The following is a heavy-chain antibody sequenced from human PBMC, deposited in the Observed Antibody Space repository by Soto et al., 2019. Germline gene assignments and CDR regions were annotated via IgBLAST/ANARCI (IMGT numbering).Heavy chain of an antibody. CDR1: GFTFSSYA. V-gene: IGHV3-30-3*01. J-gene: IGHJ4*02. Sequence: QVQLVESGGGVVQPGRSLRLSCAASGFTFSSYAMHWVRQAPGKGLEWVAVISYDGSNKYYADSVKGRFTISRDNSKNTLYLQMNSLRAEDTAVYYCAREVTTVTTSPSFDYWGQGTRVTVSS. D-gene: IGHD4-17*01. CDR3: AREVTTVTTSPSFDY. CDR2: ISYDGSNK.